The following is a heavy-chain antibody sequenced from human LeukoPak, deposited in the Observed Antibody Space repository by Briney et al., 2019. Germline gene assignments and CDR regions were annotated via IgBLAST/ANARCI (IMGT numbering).Heavy chain of an antibody. D-gene: IGHD2-15*01. V-gene: IGHV3-66*02. J-gene: IGHJ4*02. CDR2: IYTAGST. CDR1: GFTVSSYY. Sequence: GGSLRLSCAASGFTVSSYYMTWVRQAPGTGPEWVSVIYTAGSTHYADSVKGRFTISRDNSKNTLYLQMNSLRAEDTAVYYCAKDSKWSQVYWGQGTLVTVSS. CDR3: AKDSKWSQVY.